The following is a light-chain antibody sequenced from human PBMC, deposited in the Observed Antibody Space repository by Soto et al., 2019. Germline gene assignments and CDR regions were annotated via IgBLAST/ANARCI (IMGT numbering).Light chain of an antibody. CDR3: QQYGGSGPIT. CDR1: QTVSRNY. CDR2: GAS. Sequence: EVVLTQAPGTLSLSPGERSTVSCRASQTVSRNYLAWYQKKPGQAPXLXXYGASTRATGIPDRFTGSGSGTDFTLTITRLEPEDFAVYCCQQYGGSGPITFGQGTRLEI. V-gene: IGKV3-20*01. J-gene: IGKJ5*01.